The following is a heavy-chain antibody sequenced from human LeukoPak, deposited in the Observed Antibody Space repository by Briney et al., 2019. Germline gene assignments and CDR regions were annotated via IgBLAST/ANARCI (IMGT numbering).Heavy chain of an antibody. V-gene: IGHV1-18*01. CDR1: GYTFTSYG. Sequence: ASLKVSCKASGYTFTSYGISWVRQSPGQGLEWMGWISAYNGNTIYAQKLQGRVTMTTDTSTSTAYMELRSLRSDDTDVYYCARDLSSWYEGISDYWGQGTLVTVSS. CDR2: ISAYNGNT. CDR3: ARDLSSWYEGISDY. D-gene: IGHD6-13*01. J-gene: IGHJ4*02.